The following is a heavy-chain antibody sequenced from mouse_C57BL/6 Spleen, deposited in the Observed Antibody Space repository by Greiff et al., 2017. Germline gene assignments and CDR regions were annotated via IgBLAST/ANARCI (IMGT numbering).Heavy chain of an antibody. D-gene: IGHD3-1*01. CDR1: GYSFTGYY. J-gene: IGHJ3*01. CDR3: ARSGPFAY. CDR2: INPSTGGT. Sequence: EVKLMESGPELVKPGASVKISCKASGYSFTGYYMNWVKQSPEKSLEWIGEINPSTGGTTYNQKFKAKATLTVDKSSSTAYMQLKSLTSEDSAVYYCARSGPFAYWGQGTLVTVSA. V-gene: IGHV1-42*01.